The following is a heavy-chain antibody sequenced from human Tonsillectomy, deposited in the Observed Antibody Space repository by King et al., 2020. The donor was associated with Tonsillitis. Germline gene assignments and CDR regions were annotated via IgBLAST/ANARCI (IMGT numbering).Heavy chain of an antibody. CDR2: ISSSSNTI. CDR1: GFTFSSFS. V-gene: IGHV3-48*01. CDR3: AKMVATNIYYFDY. J-gene: IGHJ4*02. Sequence: VQLVESGGGLVQPGGSLRLSCAASGFTFSSFSFNWVRQAPGKGLAWVSYISSSSNTIYYADSVKGRFTISRDNAKNSLYLQMNSRRVEDTAVYYCAKMVATNIYYFDYWGQGTLVTVSS. D-gene: IGHD5-24*01.